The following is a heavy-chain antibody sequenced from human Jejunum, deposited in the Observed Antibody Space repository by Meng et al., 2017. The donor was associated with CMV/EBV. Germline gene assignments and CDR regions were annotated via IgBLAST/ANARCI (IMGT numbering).Heavy chain of an antibody. Sequence: YGFTCSSYWMSGVREDAGKGREWVANIKQDGSEKDYVDSVKGRFTISRDNAKNSLYLQMNSLRAEDTAVYYCARGRVPVGAALNYWGQGTLVTVSS. CDR1: GFTCSSYW. CDR2: IKQDGSEK. D-gene: IGHD1-26*01. J-gene: IGHJ4*02. V-gene: IGHV3-7*01. CDR3: ARGRVPVGAALNY.